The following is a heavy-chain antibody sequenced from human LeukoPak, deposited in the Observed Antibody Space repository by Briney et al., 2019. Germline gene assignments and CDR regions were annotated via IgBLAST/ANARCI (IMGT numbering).Heavy chain of an antibody. CDR1: GGSFSGYY. V-gene: IGHV4-34*01. Sequence: SETLSLTCAVYGGSFSGYYWSWIRQPPGKGLEWIGEINHSGSTNYNPSLKSRVTISVDTSKNQFSLKLSSVTAADTAVYYCARGRRSSSLHWFDPWGQGTLVTVSS. CDR3: ARGRRSSSLHWFDP. D-gene: IGHD6-6*01. CDR2: INHSGST. J-gene: IGHJ5*02.